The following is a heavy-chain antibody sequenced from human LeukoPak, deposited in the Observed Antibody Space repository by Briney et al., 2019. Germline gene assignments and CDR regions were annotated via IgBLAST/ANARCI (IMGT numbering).Heavy chain of an antibody. CDR3: ARRFAAQLAFVDV. Sequence: GGSLRLSCAASGFTFTNYAMHWVRQTPGKGLEYVSAISYNGGSTYYADSVKGRFPIYRDNSKNTLYLQMGSLIPEDMGVYYCARRFAAQLAFVDVWGKGTTVTISS. V-gene: IGHV3-64*02. J-gene: IGHJ6*04. CDR1: GFTFTNYA. CDR2: ISYNGGST. D-gene: IGHD3-3*02.